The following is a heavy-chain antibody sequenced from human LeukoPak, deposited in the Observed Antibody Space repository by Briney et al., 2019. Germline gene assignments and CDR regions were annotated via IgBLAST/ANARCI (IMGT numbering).Heavy chain of an antibody. J-gene: IGHJ4*02. CDR2: ISYDGSNE. D-gene: IGHD6-19*01. CDR1: GFTFSSYG. CDR3: ARGPKYSSGWSFFDY. V-gene: IGHV3-30*03. Sequence: GRSLRLSCAASGFTFSSYGMHWVRQAPGKGLEWVAVISYDGSNEYYADSVKGRFTISRDNSKNTLYLQMNSLRAEDTAVYYCARGPKYSSGWSFFDYWGQGTLVTVSS.